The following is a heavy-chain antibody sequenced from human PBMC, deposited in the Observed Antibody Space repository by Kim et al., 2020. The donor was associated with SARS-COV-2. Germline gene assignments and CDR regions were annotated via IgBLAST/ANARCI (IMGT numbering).Heavy chain of an antibody. CDR3: ARADTSGSFFDY. Sequence: SETLSLTCTVSGASISSGFYYWSWVRQHPGKGLEWIGYIYYSGSTFYNPSLESRVTISIDTSKNQFSLNLSPVTAADTAVYYCARADTSGSFFDYWGQG. CDR2: IYYSGST. V-gene: IGHV4-31*03. D-gene: IGHD3-10*01. J-gene: IGHJ4*02. CDR1: GASISSGFYY.